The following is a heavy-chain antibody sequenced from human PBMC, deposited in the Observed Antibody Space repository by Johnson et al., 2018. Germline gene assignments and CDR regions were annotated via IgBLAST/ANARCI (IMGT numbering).Heavy chain of an antibody. V-gene: IGHV4-61*02. CDR3: ARGGSGNYGDPYFDF. Sequence: QVQLRESGPGLVKPSQTLSLTCAVSGASLNSGSFYYTWIRQPAGRGLEWIGRVFATGSAIYNPSVESRVTMSADTSKNQFSLMLNSVTAADTAVYYCARGGSGNYGDPYFDFWGQGILVTVSS. CDR1: GASLNSGSFY. D-gene: IGHD4-17*01. J-gene: IGHJ4*02. CDR2: VFATGSA.